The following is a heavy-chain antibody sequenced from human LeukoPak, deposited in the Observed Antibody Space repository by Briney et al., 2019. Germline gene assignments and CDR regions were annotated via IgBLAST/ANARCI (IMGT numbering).Heavy chain of an antibody. CDR1: GFTFSTSA. CDR3: ARGGGLDV. CDR2: INHNGNVN. J-gene: IGHJ6*02. Sequence: GRSLRLSCVASGFTFSTSAMHWVRQTPGKGLEWVASINHNGNVNYYVDSVKGRFTISRDNAKNSLYLQMSNLRAEDTAVYFCARGGGLDVWGQGATVTVSS. V-gene: IGHV3-7*03. D-gene: IGHD3-16*01.